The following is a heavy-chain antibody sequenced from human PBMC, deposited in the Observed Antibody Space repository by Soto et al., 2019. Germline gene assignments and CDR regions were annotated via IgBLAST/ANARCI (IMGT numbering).Heavy chain of an antibody. CDR3: AKDRMGAGVRGYFDY. D-gene: IGHD3-10*01. J-gene: IGHJ4*02. CDR1: GFTFSAYG. Sequence: QVQLVESGGGVVQPGRSLRLSCAGSGFTFSAYGMDWVRQAPGKGLEWVAVISYDGSNKYYADSVKGRFTISRDNSKNTLYLQMNSPRAEDTAVYYCAKDRMGAGVRGYFDYWGQGTLVTVSS. CDR2: ISYDGSNK. V-gene: IGHV3-30*18.